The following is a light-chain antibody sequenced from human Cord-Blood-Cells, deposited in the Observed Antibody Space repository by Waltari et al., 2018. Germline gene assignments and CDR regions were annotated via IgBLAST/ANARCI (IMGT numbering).Light chain of an antibody. J-gene: IGLJ3*02. CDR2: KDS. Sequence: SYELTQPSSVSVSPGQTARITCSGDVLAKNYARWFQQKPGQAPVLEIYKDSERPSGIPERFSGSSSGTTVTLTISGAQVEDEADYYCYSAADNNRVFGGGTKLTVL. CDR1: VLAKNY. CDR3: YSAADNNRV. V-gene: IGLV3-27*01.